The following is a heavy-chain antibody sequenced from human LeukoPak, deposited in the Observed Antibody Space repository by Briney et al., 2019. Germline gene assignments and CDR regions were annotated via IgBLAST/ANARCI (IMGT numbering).Heavy chain of an antibody. CDR1: GFTFSSYE. CDR3: ARQFLAAAGFDY. V-gene: IGHV3-48*03. J-gene: IGHJ4*02. CDR2: ISSSGSTI. Sequence: PGGSLRLSCAASGFTFSSYEMNWVRQAPGKGLEGVSYISSSGSTIYYADSVKGRFTISRDNAKNSLYLQMNSLRAEDTAVYYCARQFLAAAGFDYWGQGTLVTVSS. D-gene: IGHD6-13*01.